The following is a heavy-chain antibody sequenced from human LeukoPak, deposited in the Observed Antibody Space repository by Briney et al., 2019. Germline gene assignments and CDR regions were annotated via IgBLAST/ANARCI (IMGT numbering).Heavy chain of an antibody. D-gene: IGHD5-18*01. Sequence: GSLRLSCAASGGSISSYYWSWIRQPPGKGLEWIGYIYYSGSTNYNPSLKSRVTISVDTSKNQFSLKLSSVTAADTAVYYCARSKGYSPASNYYYYYMDVWGKGTTVTVSS. CDR3: ARSKGYSPASNYYYYYMDV. CDR1: GGSISSYY. V-gene: IGHV4-59*01. CDR2: IYYSGST. J-gene: IGHJ6*03.